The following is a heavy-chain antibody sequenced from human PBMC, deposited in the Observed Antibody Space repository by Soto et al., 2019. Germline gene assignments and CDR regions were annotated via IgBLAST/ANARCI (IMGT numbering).Heavy chain of an antibody. CDR3: ARVDDPCFYYSMDY. CDR1: GGTFRSHA. D-gene: IGHD3-22*01. Sequence: QVQLVQSGAEVKKPGSSVKVSCKASGGTFRSHAISWVRQAPGLGLEWMGGIIPMLETADYAQKFQGRLTITADESTSTAYMELSSLRSEDTAVYYCARVDDPCFYYSMDYWGQGTLVTVSS. J-gene: IGHJ4*02. CDR2: IIPMLETA. V-gene: IGHV1-69*11.